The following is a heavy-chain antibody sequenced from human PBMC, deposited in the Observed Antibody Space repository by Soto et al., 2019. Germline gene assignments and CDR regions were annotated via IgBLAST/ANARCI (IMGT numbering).Heavy chain of an antibody. V-gene: IGHV3-21*01. J-gene: IGHJ4*01. CDR1: GFTFSSYS. Sequence: GGSLRLSCAASGFTFSSYSMNWVRQAPGKGLEWVSSISSSSSYIYYADSVKGRFTISADIAENSVILQMNSLRDEDSAVYFCVRDRDLYRDMFHADLWGQGTLVTVSS. CDR3: VRDRDLYRDMFHADL. D-gene: IGHD3-10*02. CDR2: ISSSSSYI.